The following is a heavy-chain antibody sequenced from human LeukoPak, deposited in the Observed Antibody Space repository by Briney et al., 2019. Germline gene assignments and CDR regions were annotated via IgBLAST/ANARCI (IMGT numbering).Heavy chain of an antibody. J-gene: IGHJ4*02. Sequence: GGSLRLSCAASGFSFDDYGMSWVRQAPGKGLEWVSGINWNGDSTGYADSVKGRFTISRDNAKNSVYLQMNSLRAEDTAVYYCARDGGSYIDFADYWGQGTLVTVSS. CDR3: ARDGGSYIDFADY. V-gene: IGHV3-20*04. CDR1: GFSFDDYG. D-gene: IGHD1-26*01. CDR2: INWNGDST.